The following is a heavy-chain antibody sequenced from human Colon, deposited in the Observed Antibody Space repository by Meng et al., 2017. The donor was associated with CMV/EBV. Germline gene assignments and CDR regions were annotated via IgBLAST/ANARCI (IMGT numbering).Heavy chain of an antibody. J-gene: IGHJ5*02. D-gene: IGHD7-27*01. Sequence: GESLKISCAASGFTFSSYAMHWVRQAPGKGLEWVAVISYDGSNKYYADSVKGRFTISRDNSKNTLYLQMNSLRAEDTAVYYCARDPRNWGLTPWGQGTLVTVSS. CDR3: ARDPRNWGLTP. CDR2: ISYDGSNK. CDR1: GFTFSSYA. V-gene: IGHV3-30*04.